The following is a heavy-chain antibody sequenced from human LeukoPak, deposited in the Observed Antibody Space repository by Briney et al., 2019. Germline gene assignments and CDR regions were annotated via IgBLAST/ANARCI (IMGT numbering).Heavy chain of an antibody. Sequence: GGSLRLSCAASGFIFSNYAMYWVRQAPGKGLEWVSAISGRSDNTYYADSVKGRSTLSRDSSKNTLYLQMNSLRADDTAVYYCAKWGDYDVLTGYYVSDFWGQGTLVTVPS. D-gene: IGHD3-9*01. CDR1: GFIFSNYA. J-gene: IGHJ4*02. CDR3: AKWGDYDVLTGYYVSDF. CDR2: ISGRSDNT. V-gene: IGHV3-23*01.